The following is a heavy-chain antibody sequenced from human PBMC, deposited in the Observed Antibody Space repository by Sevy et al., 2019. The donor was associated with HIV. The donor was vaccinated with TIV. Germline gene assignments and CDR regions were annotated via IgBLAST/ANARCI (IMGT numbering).Heavy chain of an antibody. J-gene: IGHJ4*02. D-gene: IGHD3-10*02. V-gene: IGHV3-30*18. CDR2: ISYDGSSQ. CDR3: TKESLRGTYIRVDFDH. CDR1: GFTFQTFG. Sequence: GGSLRLSCSAFGFTFQTFGMHWVRQAPGKGPEWLAVISYDGSSQNYADSVKGRFTISRDNSKNLLFLQMNSLIPKDTAVYFCTKESLRGTYIRVDFDHWGQGTLVTVSS.